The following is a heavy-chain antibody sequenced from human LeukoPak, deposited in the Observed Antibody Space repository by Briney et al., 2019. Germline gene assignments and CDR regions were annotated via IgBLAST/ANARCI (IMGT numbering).Heavy chain of an antibody. J-gene: IGHJ4*02. V-gene: IGHV3-23*01. CDR2: ISSGGDTT. CDR1: GFTFNNYA. CDR3: AKDTGLSYSSGWYGSPAFDY. Sequence: PGGSLRLSCAASGFTFNNYAMSWVRQAPGRGLEWVSAISSGGDTTYYADSVKGRFTISRDNSKNTLYLQMNSLRAEDTALYYCAKDTGLSYSSGWYGSPAFDYWGQGTLVTVSS. D-gene: IGHD6-19*01.